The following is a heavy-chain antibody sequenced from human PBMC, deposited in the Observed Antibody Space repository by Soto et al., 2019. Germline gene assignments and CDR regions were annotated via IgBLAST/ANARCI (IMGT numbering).Heavy chain of an antibody. Sequence: PSETLSLTCTVSGGSISSYYWSWIRQPPGKGLEWIGYIYYSGSTNYNPSLKSRVTISVDTSKNQFSLKLSSVTAADTAVYYCARETGYGSGSYYNVDGNWFDPWGQGTQVTVSS. CDR2: IYYSGST. J-gene: IGHJ5*02. CDR3: ARETGYGSGSYYNVDGNWFDP. CDR1: GGSISSYY. V-gene: IGHV4-59*01. D-gene: IGHD3-10*01.